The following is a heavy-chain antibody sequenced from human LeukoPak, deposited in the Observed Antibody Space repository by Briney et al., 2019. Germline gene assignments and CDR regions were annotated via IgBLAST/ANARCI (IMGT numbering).Heavy chain of an antibody. J-gene: IGHJ5*02. Sequence: SETLSLTCTVSGGSISSSSYYWNWIRQPPGQGLEWIGHIYDSGSTKYHPSLKSRVTISVDTSKNQFSLKLRSVTAADTAVYYCATFSYAGNAGGSVGPWGQGTLVTVSS. V-gene: IGHV4-61*01. D-gene: IGHD4-23*01. CDR2: IYDSGST. CDR3: ATFSYAGNAGGSVGP. CDR1: GGSISSSSYY.